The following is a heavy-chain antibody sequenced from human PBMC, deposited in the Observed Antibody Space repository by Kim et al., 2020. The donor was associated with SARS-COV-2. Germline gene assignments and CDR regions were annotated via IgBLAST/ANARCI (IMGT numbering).Heavy chain of an antibody. CDR3: ASELNSSRWSYWYFDL. J-gene: IGHJ2*01. Sequence: SETLSLTCAVSGGSISSSNWWSWVRPPPGKGLEWIGEIYHSGSTNNNPSLKSRVSITVDKSKNQFSLKLSFVTAADTAVYYCASELNSSRWSYWYFDLWG. V-gene: IGHV4-4*02. CDR2: IYHSGST. CDR1: GGSISSSNW. D-gene: IGHD6-13*01.